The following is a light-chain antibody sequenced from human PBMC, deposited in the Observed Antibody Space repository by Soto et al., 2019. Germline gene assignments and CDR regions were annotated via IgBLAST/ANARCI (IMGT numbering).Light chain of an antibody. CDR2: YDS. Sequence: SYELTQPPSVSVAPGKTASITCGGDNIGSKLVHWYRQKPGQAPMLVIFYDSDRPSGIAERFSGSNSGNTATLTISRVEGGDEADYYCQVWDSSSDLDVFGTGTKVTVL. CDR1: NIGSKL. CDR3: QVWDSSSDLDV. J-gene: IGLJ1*01. V-gene: IGLV3-21*04.